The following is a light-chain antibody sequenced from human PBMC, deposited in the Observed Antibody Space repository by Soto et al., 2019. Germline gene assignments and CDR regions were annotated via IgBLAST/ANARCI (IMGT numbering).Light chain of an antibody. J-gene: IGKJ1*01. V-gene: IGKV3-11*01. CDR3: QQYAISPKT. Sequence: IGLTQSPFTLSPYLVDRATXSCRASRSISTYLAWYQQKPGHVPRLLIYEALNRATGIPARFSGSGSGTDFTLTILRLEPEDFVVDFCQQYAISPKTFAQ. CDR2: EAL. CDR1: RSISTY.